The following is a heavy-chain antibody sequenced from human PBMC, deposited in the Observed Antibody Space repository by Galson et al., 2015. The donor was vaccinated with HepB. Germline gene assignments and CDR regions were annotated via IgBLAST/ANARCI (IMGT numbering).Heavy chain of an antibody. Sequence: CAISGDSVSSNSAAWNWIRQSPSRGLGWLGRTYYRSKWYNDYAVSVKSRITTNPDTSKNQFSLKLSSVTAADTAVYYCARTHSSGWSYYFDYWGQGTLVTVSS. V-gene: IGHV6-1*01. D-gene: IGHD6-19*01. CDR3: ARTHSSGWSYYFDY. CDR1: GDSVSSNSAA. CDR2: TYYRSKWYN. J-gene: IGHJ4*02.